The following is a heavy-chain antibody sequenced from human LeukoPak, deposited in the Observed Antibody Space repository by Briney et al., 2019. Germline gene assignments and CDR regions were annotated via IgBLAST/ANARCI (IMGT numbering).Heavy chain of an antibody. CDR3: ARHIDYGDSDAFDI. J-gene: IGHJ3*02. V-gene: IGHV5-51*01. CDR1: GYSFSSYW. Sequence: GESLKISCKGLGYSFSSYWNAWVRQRPGKGLEWMGIIYPGGSETRYDPSFQGQVTISADKSISTAYLQWSSLKASDTAMYYCARHIDYGDSDAFDIWGQGTMVTVSS. D-gene: IGHD4-17*01. CDR2: IYPGGSET.